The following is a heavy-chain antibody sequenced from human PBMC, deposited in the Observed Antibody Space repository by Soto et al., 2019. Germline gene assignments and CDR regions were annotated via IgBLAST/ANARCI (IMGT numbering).Heavy chain of an antibody. V-gene: IGHV3-30-3*01. CDR2: ISYDGSNK. CDR3: ASLATTVTTFDY. D-gene: IGHD4-17*01. J-gene: IGHJ4*02. CDR1: GFTFSSYA. Sequence: PGGSLRLSCAASGFTFSSYAMHWVRQAPGKGLEWVAVISYDGSNKYYADSVKGRFTISRDNSKNTLYLQMNSLRAEDTAVYYCASLATTVTTFDYWGQGTLVTVSS.